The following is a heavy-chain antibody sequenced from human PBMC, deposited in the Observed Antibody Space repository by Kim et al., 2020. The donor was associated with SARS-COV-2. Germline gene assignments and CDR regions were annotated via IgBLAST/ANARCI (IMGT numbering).Heavy chain of an antibody. V-gene: IGHV3-9*01. Sequence: GGSLRLSCVVSGFTFSDFAIHWVRQGPAKGLEWVSGISWNSGTRGYADSVKGRFTISRDNAKNSLYLQMHSLRVEDTALYYCVKGSAVNYDSSRYLLDHWGQGTRVTVSS. CDR1: GFTFSDFA. J-gene: IGHJ4*02. CDR3: VKGSAVNYDSSRYLLDH. CDR2: ISWNSGTR. D-gene: IGHD3-22*01.